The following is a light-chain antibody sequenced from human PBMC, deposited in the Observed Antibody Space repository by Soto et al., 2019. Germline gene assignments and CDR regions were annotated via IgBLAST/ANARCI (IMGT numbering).Light chain of an antibody. Sequence: QSALTQPASVSGSPGQSITISCTGTSSDVGAYNYVSWYQQQPCKAPKLMIYEVSNRPSGVSNRFSGSKSGNTASLTISGLQAEDEAEYYCTSYTSTNTVVFGGGTKLTVL. V-gene: IGLV2-14*01. J-gene: IGLJ2*01. CDR2: EVS. CDR1: SSDVGAYNY. CDR3: TSYTSTNTVV.